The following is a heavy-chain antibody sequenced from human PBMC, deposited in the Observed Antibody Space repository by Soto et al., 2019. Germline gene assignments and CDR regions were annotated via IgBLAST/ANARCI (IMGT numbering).Heavy chain of an antibody. Sequence: EVQLVESGGGLVQTGRSLRLSCAASGFRFEDYAMHWVRRAPGKGLEWVAGLTWNSGSIGYADSVRGRFTISRDNAMNYLYLQINSLRPEDTAWYYCAKDTKAAIVDAWGQVTLVTVSS. CDR2: LTWNSGSI. J-gene: IGHJ4*02. D-gene: IGHD3-16*02. CDR1: GFRFEDYA. CDR3: AKDTKAAIVDA. V-gene: IGHV3-9*01.